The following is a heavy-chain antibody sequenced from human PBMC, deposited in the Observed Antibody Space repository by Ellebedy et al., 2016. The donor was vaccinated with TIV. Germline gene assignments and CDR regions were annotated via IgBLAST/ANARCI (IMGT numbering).Heavy chain of an antibody. J-gene: IGHJ4*02. V-gene: IGHV3-74*01. CDR2: INEDGSAT. CDR3: ASIRFDY. CDR1: GFTFSTYW. Sequence: GESLKISXAASGFTFSTYWMHWVRQAPGKGLVWVSRINEDGSATNYADSVKGRFTISRDNVKNTLYLQMNSLRGEDTAVYYCASIRFDYWGQGTLVTVSS.